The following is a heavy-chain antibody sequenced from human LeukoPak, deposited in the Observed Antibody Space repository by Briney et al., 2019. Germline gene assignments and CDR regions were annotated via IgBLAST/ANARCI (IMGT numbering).Heavy chain of an antibody. D-gene: IGHD6-13*01. CDR3: ARVLAAAAHFDY. CDR2: ISYTGST. J-gene: IGHJ4*02. V-gene: IGHV4-39*01. CDR1: GGSISSTSSY. Sequence: SETLSLTCTVSGGSISSTSSYWGWIRQPPGKGLEWIGSISYTGSTYYNPSLKCRVTISVDTSKNQFSLKLSSATAADTAVYYCARVLAAAAHFDYGGQETLVTASS.